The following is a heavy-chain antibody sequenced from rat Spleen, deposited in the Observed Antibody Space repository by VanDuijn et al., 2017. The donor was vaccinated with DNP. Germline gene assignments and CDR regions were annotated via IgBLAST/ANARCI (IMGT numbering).Heavy chain of an antibody. V-gene: IGHV5-31*01. CDR3: TRRALHYFDY. Sequence: EVQLVESGGGPVQPGRSLKLSCVTSGFIFSNYWMTWIRQAPGKGLEWVASISNTGDTTYYSDSVKGRFSLSRDNAKSTLYLQVNSLRSEDTATYYCTRRALHYFDYWGQGVMVTVSS. CDR1: GFIFSNYW. D-gene: IGHD4-1*01. CDR2: ISNTGDTT. J-gene: IGHJ2*01.